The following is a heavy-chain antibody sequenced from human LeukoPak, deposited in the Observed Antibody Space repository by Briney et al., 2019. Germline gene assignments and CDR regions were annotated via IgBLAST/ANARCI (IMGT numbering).Heavy chain of an antibody. Sequence: GGSLRLSCAASGFTFRNYWMTWVRQAPGKGLEWVANIKEDGSDKYYADSVKGRFTISRDNAKNSLYLQMNSLRAEDTAVYYCATEAITAAGRDYFDYWGQGTLVTVSS. CDR2: IKEDGSDK. J-gene: IGHJ4*02. CDR1: GFTFRNYW. V-gene: IGHV3-7*01. D-gene: IGHD6-13*01. CDR3: ATEAITAAGRDYFDY.